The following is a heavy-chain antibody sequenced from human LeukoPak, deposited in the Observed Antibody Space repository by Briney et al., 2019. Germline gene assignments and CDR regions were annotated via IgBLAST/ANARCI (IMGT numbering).Heavy chain of an antibody. D-gene: IGHD3-22*01. CDR3: AKDLYYYDSSGYIPASHYFDY. CDR1: GFTFSSYA. V-gene: IGHV3-23*01. Sequence: PGGSQRLSCAASGFTFSSYAMSWVRQAPGKGLEWVSAISGSGGSTYYADSVKGRFTISRDNSKNTLYLQMNSLRAEDTAVYYCAKDLYYYDSSGYIPASHYFDYWGQGTLVTVSS. J-gene: IGHJ4*02. CDR2: ISGSGGST.